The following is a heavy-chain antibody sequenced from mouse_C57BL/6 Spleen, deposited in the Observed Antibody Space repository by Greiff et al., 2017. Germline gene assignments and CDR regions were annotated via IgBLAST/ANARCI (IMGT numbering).Heavy chain of an antibody. CDR3: ARENLSDYCDY. CDR2: IHPNSGST. V-gene: IGHV1-64*01. Sequence: QVQLQQPGAELVKPGASVKLSCKASGYTFTSYWMHWVKQRPGQGLEWIGMIHPNSGSTNYNEKFKSKATLTVDKSSSTAYMQLSSLTSEDSAVYYCARENLSDYCDYWGQGTTLTVSS. J-gene: IGHJ2*01. CDR1: GYTFTSYW.